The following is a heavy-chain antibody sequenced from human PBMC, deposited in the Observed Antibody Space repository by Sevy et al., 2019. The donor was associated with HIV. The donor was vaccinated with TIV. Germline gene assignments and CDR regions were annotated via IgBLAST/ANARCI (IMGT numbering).Heavy chain of an antibody. D-gene: IGHD5-12*01. CDR3: AKALGRLEMATIGDAFDI. J-gene: IGHJ3*02. V-gene: IGHV3-9*01. Sequence: GGSLRLSCAASGFTFDDYAMHWVRQAPGKGLEWVSGISWNSGSIGYADSVKDRFTISRDNAKNSLYLQMNSLRAEDTALYYCAKALGRLEMATIGDAFDIWGQWTMVTVS. CDR2: ISWNSGSI. CDR1: GFTFDDYA.